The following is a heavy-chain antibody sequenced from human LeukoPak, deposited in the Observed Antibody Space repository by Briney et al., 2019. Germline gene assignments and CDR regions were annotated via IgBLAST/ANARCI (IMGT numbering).Heavy chain of an antibody. J-gene: IGHJ5*02. V-gene: IGHV4-59*04. CDR1: GFTYSSYSMN. Sequence: NPGGSLRLSCAASGFTYSSYSMNWVRQPPGKGLEWIGTIYYNGNTYYNPSLKSRVTMSVDTSKNQFSLRLSSVTAADTAFYYCARHGNIVVVVAARGFDPWGQGTLVSVSS. CDR3: ARHGNIVVVVAARGFDP. CDR2: IYYNGNT. D-gene: IGHD2-15*01.